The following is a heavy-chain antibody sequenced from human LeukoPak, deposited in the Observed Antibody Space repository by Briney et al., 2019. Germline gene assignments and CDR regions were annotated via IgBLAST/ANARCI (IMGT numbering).Heavy chain of an antibody. V-gene: IGHV1-2*02. D-gene: IGHD3-16*01. CDR1: GYTFTGYY. J-gene: IGHJ4*02. CDR2: INPNSGGT. CDR3: ARRPNANSFDY. Sequence: ASVKVSCKASGYTFTGYYMHWVRQAPGQGLEWMGWINPNSGGTNYAQKFQGRVAMTRDTSNSTAYMELSRLRSDDTAVYYCARRPNANSFDYWGQGTLVTVSS.